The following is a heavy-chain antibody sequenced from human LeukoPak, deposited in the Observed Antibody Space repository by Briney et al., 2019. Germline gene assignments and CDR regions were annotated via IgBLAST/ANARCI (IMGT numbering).Heavy chain of an antibody. CDR3: ARETYDDFDI. J-gene: IGHJ3*02. CDR2: IYYSGST. CDR1: GGSISSYY. Sequence: SETLSLTCTVSGGSISSYYWSWIRQPPGKGLEWIGYIYYSGSTNYNPSLKSRVTISVDTSKNQFSLKLSSVTAADTAVYYCARETYDDFDIWGQGTMVTVSS. V-gene: IGHV4-59*12.